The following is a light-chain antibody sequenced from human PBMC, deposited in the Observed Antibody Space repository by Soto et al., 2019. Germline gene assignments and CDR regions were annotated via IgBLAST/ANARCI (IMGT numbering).Light chain of an antibody. Sequence: QSALTQPASVSGSPGQTITISCTGTSNDVGGYNYVSWYQQPPGKAPKLMIYDDSNRPSGVSKRFSGSKSGNAASLTIAGHPADEEAYYCCCSYAGIDVVVFGGGTKLTVL. CDR1: SNDVGGYNY. J-gene: IGLJ2*01. V-gene: IGLV2-14*01. CDR3: CSYAGIDVVV. CDR2: DDS.